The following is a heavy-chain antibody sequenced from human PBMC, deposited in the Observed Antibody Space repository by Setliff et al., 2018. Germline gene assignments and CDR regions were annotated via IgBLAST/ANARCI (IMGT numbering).Heavy chain of an antibody. D-gene: IGHD2-15*01. J-gene: IGHJ4*02. CDR2: INQDGSEK. Sequence: PGGSLRLSCAASGFTFSSYWMSWVRQAPGKGLEWVANINQDGSEKYYVDSVKGRFTISRDNAKKSLDLQMNNLRAEDTAVYYCARDEVNCSGSKCYSGFDSWGQGTLVTVSS. V-gene: IGHV3-7*01. CDR3: ARDEVNCSGSKCYSGFDS. CDR1: GFTFSSYW.